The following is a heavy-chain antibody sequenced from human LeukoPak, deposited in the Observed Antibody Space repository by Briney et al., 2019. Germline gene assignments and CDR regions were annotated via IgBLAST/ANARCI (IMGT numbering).Heavy chain of an antibody. D-gene: IGHD1-14*01. CDR3: ARLGNRIDY. V-gene: IGHV4-59*01. CDR1: GGSISSYY. CDR2: IYYSGST. J-gene: IGHJ4*02. Sequence: SETLSLTCTVSGGSISSYYWSWIRQPPGKGLEWIGYIYYSGSTNYNPSLKSRVTISVDTSKNQFSLKLSSVTAADTAVYYCARLGNRIDYWGQGTLVTVSS.